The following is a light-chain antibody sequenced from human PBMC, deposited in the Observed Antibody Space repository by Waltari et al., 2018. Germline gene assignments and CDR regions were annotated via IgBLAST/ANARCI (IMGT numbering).Light chain of an antibody. CDR1: QLISSY. CDR3: QQSYSTPRT. J-gene: IGKJ1*01. V-gene: IGKV1-39*01. Sequence: DIQMTQTPSSLSASVGASVTITCRASQLISSYLNWYQQKPGKAPKLLIYAASSLQSGVPSRFSGSGSGTDFTLTISSLQPEDFATYYCQQSYSTPRTFGQGTKVEIK. CDR2: AAS.